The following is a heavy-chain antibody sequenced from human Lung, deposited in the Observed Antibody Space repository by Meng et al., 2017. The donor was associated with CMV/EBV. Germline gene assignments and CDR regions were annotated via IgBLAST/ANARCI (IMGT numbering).Heavy chain of an antibody. Sequence: GSLRLXXAASALTASSNYMSWVRQAPGKGLEWVSLIYSGGTTYYADSVKGRFTISRDNSKNTLYLQMNSLRAEDTAVYYCTRVFGSGSQRYGGYYGMDVWGQGTTVTVSS. CDR3: TRVFGSGSQRYGGYYGMDV. J-gene: IGHJ6*02. CDR1: ALTASSNY. CDR2: IYSGGTT. V-gene: IGHV3-53*01. D-gene: IGHD3-10*01.